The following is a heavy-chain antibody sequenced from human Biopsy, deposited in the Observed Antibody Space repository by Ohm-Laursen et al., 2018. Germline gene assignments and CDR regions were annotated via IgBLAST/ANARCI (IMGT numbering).Heavy chain of an antibody. Sequence: ATVKISCKASGYTFTDYFLHWVRQAPGQEPEWMGWISPSSGGTNYAQKFQGRVTMTTNTSVNTAYMELSSLTFEDTAVYYCAIEGGTYSKPFDYWGQGSQVIVSS. D-gene: IGHD1-26*01. V-gene: IGHV1-2*02. CDR3: AIEGGTYSKPFDY. CDR2: ISPSSGGT. J-gene: IGHJ4*02. CDR1: GYTFTDYF.